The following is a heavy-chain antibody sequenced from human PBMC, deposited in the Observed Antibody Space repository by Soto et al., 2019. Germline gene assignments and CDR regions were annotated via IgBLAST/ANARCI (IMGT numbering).Heavy chain of an antibody. V-gene: IGHV4-34*01. CDR1: GGSFSGYY. Sequence: PSETLSLTCAVYGGSFSGYYWSWIRQPPGKGLEWIGEINHSGSTNYNPSLKSRVTISVDTSKNQFSLKLSSVTAADTAVYYCASRGDSGYSDYWGQGTLVTVSS. CDR3: ASRGDSGYSDY. D-gene: IGHD5-12*01. J-gene: IGHJ4*02. CDR2: INHSGST.